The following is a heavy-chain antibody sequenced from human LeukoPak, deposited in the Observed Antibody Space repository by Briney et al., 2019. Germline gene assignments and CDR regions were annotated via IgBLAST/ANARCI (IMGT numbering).Heavy chain of an antibody. V-gene: IGHV4-39*01. CDR2: IYYTGNS. Sequence: SETLSLTCTVSGGSIINSGYYRGWIRQPPGQGLEWIANIYYTGNSNYNSSLKSRITISVDTSRNQFSLKLTSVTAADTAVYFCARYSSMWAFDYWGQGSLVTVSS. J-gene: IGHJ4*02. CDR3: ARYSSMWAFDY. CDR1: GGSIINSGYY. D-gene: IGHD6-13*01.